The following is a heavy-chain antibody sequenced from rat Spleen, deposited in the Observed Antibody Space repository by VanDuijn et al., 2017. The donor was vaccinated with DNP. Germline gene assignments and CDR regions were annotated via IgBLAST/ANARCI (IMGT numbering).Heavy chain of an antibody. CDR1: GFNFNDYW. D-gene: IGHD1-11*01. CDR3: ARHYGHNGFDY. V-gene: IGHV4-2*01. CDR2: INKDSRTK. J-gene: IGHJ2*01. Sequence: EVSLVESGGGLVQPGRSLKLSCAASGFNFNDYWMGWVRQAPGKGLEWIGEINKDSRTKKYSPSLKDKFTISRDNAQNTLFLQMSNLGSEDTATYYCARHYGHNGFDYWGQGVMVTVSS.